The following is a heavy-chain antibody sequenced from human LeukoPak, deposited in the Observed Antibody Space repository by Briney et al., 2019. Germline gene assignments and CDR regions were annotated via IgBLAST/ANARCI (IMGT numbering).Heavy chain of an antibody. CDR1: GGSISSSSYY. J-gene: IGHJ6*02. CDR2: IYYSGST. CDR3: ARDSHYDYVWGSSYGMDV. Sequence: SETLSLTCTVSGGSISSSSYYWGWIRQPPGKGLEWIGSIYYSGSTYYNPSLKSRVTISVDTSKNQFSLKLSSVTAADTAVYYCARDSHYDYVWGSSYGMDVWGQGTTVTVSS. V-gene: IGHV4-39*07. D-gene: IGHD3-16*01.